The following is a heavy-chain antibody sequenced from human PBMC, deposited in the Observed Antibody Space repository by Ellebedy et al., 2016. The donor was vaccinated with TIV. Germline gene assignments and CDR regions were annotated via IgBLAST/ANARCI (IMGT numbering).Heavy chain of an antibody. CDR1: GFTSTSYW. D-gene: IGHD2-15*01. Sequence: PGGSLRLSCEASGFTSTSYWMHWVRQAPGKGLEGVAVISYDGSNKYYADSMKGRFTISRDNSNNTLYLQMNSLRPEDTAIYYCARDTRLVVVTSNHWNWYFDLWGRGTLVTVSS. V-gene: IGHV3-30-3*01. J-gene: IGHJ2*01. CDR2: ISYDGSNK. CDR3: ARDTRLVVVTSNHWNWYFDL.